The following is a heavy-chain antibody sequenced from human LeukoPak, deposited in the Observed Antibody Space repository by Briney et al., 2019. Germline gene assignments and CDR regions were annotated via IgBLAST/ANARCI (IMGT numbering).Heavy chain of an antibody. CDR1: GFSFSSSS. CDR3: AAVFGSGYYYYFDY. V-gene: IGHV1-58*02. D-gene: IGHD3-22*01. CDR2: LAVGSGNT. J-gene: IGHJ4*02. Sequence: GTSVKVSCKASGFSFSSSSMQWVRQARGQRLEWIGWLAVGSGNTNHALKFQGRVTITRDMSTSTAYMELSSLRSEDTALYYCAAVFGSGYYYYFDYWGQGSLVTVSS.